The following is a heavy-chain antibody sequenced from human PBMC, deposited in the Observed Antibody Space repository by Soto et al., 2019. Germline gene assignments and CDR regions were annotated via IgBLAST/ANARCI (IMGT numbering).Heavy chain of an antibody. D-gene: IGHD3-10*01. CDR2: INPKFGDT. CDR1: GYTFTSYY. J-gene: IGHJ6*02. Sequence: QVQLVQSGAEMKEPGDSVRVSCEASGYTFTSYYIHWVRQAPGQGLEWMGWINPKFGDTTYAQDFQGRLSMTRDMSISTVYMELSRLTSDDAAIYYCARNMDYYYGPGSGNGHGFWGQGTTVTVFS. V-gene: IGHV1-2*02. CDR3: ARNMDYYYGPGSGNGHGF.